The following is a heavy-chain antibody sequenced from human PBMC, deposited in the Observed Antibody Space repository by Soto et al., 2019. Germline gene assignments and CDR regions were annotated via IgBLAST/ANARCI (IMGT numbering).Heavy chain of an antibody. CDR1: GDSISSGPYS. D-gene: IGHD1-26*01. CDR2: IFHSEGT. J-gene: IGHJ6*02. Sequence: QLQLQESGSGLVKPSQTLSLTCAVSGDSISSGPYSWSWIRQPPGKGLEWIGYIFHSEGTYYNPSLKSRVTRSVDRSKNQFSLKLSSVTAADTAVYYCARDGAWRGLDVWGQGTTVTVSS. V-gene: IGHV4-30-2*01. CDR3: ARDGAWRGLDV.